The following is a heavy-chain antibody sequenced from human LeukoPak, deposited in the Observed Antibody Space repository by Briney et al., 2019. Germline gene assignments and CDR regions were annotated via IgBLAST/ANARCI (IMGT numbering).Heavy chain of an antibody. D-gene: IGHD3-10*01. CDR3: ARRGSGGRSFDF. Sequence: SETLSLTCTVSGGSISSYYWSWIRQAPGKGLEWIGCISSSGTTNYNPSLKSRVTVSVDTSKNQFSLKLTSVSAADTAVYYCARRGSGGRSFDFWGQGTLVTVSS. CDR2: ISSSGTT. CDR1: GGSISSYY. V-gene: IGHV4-59*08. J-gene: IGHJ4*02.